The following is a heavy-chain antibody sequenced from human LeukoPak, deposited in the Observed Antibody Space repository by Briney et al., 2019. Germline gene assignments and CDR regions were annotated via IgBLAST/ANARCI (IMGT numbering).Heavy chain of an antibody. CDR3: ARLVGATTSFDY. J-gene: IGHJ4*02. CDR2: IYYSGST. Sequence: SETLSLTCTVSGGSISSSSCYWGWIRQPPGKGLEWIGSIYYSGSTYYNPSLKSRVTISVDTSKNQFSLKLSSVTAADTAVYYCARLVGATTSFDYWGQGTLVTVSS. D-gene: IGHD1-26*01. V-gene: IGHV4-39*01. CDR1: GGSISSSSCY.